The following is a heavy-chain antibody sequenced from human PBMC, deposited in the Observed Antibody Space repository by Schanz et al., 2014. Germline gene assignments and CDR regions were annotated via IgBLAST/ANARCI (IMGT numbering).Heavy chain of an antibody. CDR2: INSVGSNT. D-gene: IGHD1-1*01. Sequence: EVQLVESGGGLVQPGGSLRLSCAASGFTFSSYWMHWDRQVPGKGLVWVSRINSVGSNTDYADSVTGRFTISRDNAKNTLYLQMNSLRAEDTALYYCARDRRNADLDYWGQGTLVTVSS. CDR1: GFTFSSYW. CDR3: ARDRRNADLDY. J-gene: IGHJ4*02. V-gene: IGHV3-74*01.